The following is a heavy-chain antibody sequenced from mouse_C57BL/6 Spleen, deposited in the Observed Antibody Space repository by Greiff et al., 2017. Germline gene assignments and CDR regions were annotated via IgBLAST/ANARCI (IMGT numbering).Heavy chain of an antibody. J-gene: IGHJ2*01. D-gene: IGHD2-3*01. CDR1: GYTFTSYW. V-gene: IGHV1-59*01. CDR3: ARLRDGYYDY. Sequence: QVQLKQPGAELVRPGTSVKLSCKASGYTFTSYWMHWVKQRPGQGLEWIGVIDPSDSYTNYNQKFKGKATLTVDTSSSTAYMQLSSLTSEDSAVXYCARLRDGYYDYWGQGTTLTVSS. CDR2: IDPSDSYT.